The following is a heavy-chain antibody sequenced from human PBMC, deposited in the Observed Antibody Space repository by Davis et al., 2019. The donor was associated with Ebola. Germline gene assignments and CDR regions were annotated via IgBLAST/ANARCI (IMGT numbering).Heavy chain of an antibody. Sequence: ASVKVSCKASGYTFNGYHIHWVRQAPGQGLEWMGRIIPNSGATNYAQRLQGRVTMTTDTSTSTAYMELRSLRSDDTAVYYCARERNSGSYYYWGQGTLVTVSS. CDR2: IIPNSGAT. CDR3: ARERNSGSYYY. J-gene: IGHJ4*02. CDR1: GYTFNGYH. D-gene: IGHD1-26*01. V-gene: IGHV1-2*06.